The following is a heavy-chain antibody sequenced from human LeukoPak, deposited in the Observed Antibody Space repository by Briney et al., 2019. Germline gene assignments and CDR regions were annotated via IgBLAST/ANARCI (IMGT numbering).Heavy chain of an antibody. CDR1: GYTFTTYG. Sequence: ASVKVSCKASGYTFTTYGISWVRQAPGQGLEWMGWISGYSGNTNYAQKLQGRVTMTTDTSTSTAYMELRRLRSDDTAVYYCARDGPVGGVNNWLDPWGQGTLVTVSS. CDR3: ARDGPVGGVNNWLDP. V-gene: IGHV1-18*01. D-gene: IGHD6-19*01. J-gene: IGHJ5*02. CDR2: ISGYSGNT.